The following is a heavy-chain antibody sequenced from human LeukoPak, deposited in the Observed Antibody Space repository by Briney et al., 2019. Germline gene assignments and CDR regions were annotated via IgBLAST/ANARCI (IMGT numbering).Heavy chain of an antibody. CDR1: GGSISFYY. V-gene: IGHV4-59*01. CDR3: VRSYDTSGYFHAFDI. CDR2: IYYSGST. D-gene: IGHD3-22*01. J-gene: IGHJ3*02. Sequence: SETLSLTCTVSGGSISFYYWSWIRQPPGKGLECIGYIYYSGSTTYNPSLKSRVTISVDASKTQFSLKLSSVTAADTAMYYCVRSYDTSGYFHAFDIWGQGTEVTVSS.